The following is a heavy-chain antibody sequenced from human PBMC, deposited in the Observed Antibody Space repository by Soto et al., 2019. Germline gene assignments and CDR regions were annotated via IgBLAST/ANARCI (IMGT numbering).Heavy chain of an antibody. V-gene: IGHV4-34*01. CDR3: ARLNGYCVGTSCHGYYGMDV. D-gene: IGHD2-2*03. J-gene: IGHJ6*02. Sequence: SETLSLTCAVYGGSFSGYYWSWIRQPPGKGLEWIGEINHSGSTNYNPSLKSRVTISVDTSKNQFSLKLSSVTAADTAVYYCARLNGYCVGTSCHGYYGMDVWGQGTTVTVSS. CDR2: INHSGST. CDR1: GGSFSGYY.